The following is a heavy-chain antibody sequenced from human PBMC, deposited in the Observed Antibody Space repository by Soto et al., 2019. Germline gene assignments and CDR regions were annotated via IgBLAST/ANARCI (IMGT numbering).Heavy chain of an antibody. CDR1: GYTFTSYG. Sequence: QVQLVQSGAEVKKPGASVKVSCKASGYTFTSYGISWVRQAPGQGLEWMGWISAYNGNTNYAQKLQGRVTMTTDTSTSTAYMELRSLRSDDTAEYYCARADHYYDSSGYTYWFDPWGQGTLVTVSS. CDR2: ISAYNGNT. J-gene: IGHJ5*02. V-gene: IGHV1-18*01. D-gene: IGHD3-22*01. CDR3: ARADHYYDSSGYTYWFDP.